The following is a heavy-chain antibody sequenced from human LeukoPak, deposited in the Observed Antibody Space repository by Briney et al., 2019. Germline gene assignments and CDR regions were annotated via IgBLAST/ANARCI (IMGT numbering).Heavy chain of an antibody. V-gene: IGHV3-23*01. CDR1: GFTFSTFA. CDR3: AKDADSSGYYGDDY. D-gene: IGHD3-22*01. J-gene: IGHJ4*02. CDR2: IFPSGGEI. Sequence: GGSLRLSCAASGFTFSTFAMIWVRQPPGKGLEWVSSIFPSGGEIHYADSVRGRFTISRDNSKSTLSLQMNSLRAEDTAVYYCAKDADSSGYYGDDYWGQGTLVTVSS.